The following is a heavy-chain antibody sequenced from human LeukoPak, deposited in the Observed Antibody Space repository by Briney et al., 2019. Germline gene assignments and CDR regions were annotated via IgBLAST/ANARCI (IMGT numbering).Heavy chain of an antibody. V-gene: IGHV3-23*01. CDR3: AKDAPRVYSSGWYEGWYFDL. Sequence: QAGGSLRLSCAASGFTFSSYAMSWVRQAPGKGLEWVSAISGSGGSTYYADSVKGRFTISRDNSKNTPYLQMNSLRAEDTAVYYCAKDAPRVYSSGWYEGWYFDLWGRGTLVTVSS. J-gene: IGHJ2*01. CDR2: ISGSGGST. CDR1: GFTFSSYA. D-gene: IGHD6-19*01.